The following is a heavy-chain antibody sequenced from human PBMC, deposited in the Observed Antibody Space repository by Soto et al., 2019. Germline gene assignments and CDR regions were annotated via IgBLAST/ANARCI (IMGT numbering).Heavy chain of an antibody. D-gene: IGHD4-17*01. V-gene: IGHV3-48*03. CDR2: ISSSGSTI. Sequence: SLRLSCAASGFTFSSYEMNWVRQAPGKGLEWVSYISSSGSTIYYADSVKGRFTISRDNAKNSLYLQMNSLRAEDTAVYYCARSSDYGDYFDYWGQGTLVTVSS. J-gene: IGHJ4*02. CDR3: ARSSDYGDYFDY. CDR1: GFTFSSYE.